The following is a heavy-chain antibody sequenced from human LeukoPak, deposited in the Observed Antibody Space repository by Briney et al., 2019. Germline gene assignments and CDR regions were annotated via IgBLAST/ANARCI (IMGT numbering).Heavy chain of an antibody. J-gene: IGHJ4*02. V-gene: IGHV1-24*01. CDR3: ATVYDSSGSYDY. Sequence: GASVKVSCRVSGYTLTELSMHWVRQAPGKGLEWMGGFDPEDGETIYAQKFQGRVTMTEDTSTDTAYMELSSLRSEDTAVYYCATVYDSSGSYDYWGQGTLVTVSS. CDR2: FDPEDGET. CDR1: GYTLTELS. D-gene: IGHD3-22*01.